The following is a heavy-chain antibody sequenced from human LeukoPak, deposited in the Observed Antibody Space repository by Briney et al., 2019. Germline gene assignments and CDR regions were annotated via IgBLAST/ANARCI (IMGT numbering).Heavy chain of an antibody. V-gene: IGHV3-33*01. J-gene: IGHJ2*01. CDR1: GFTFSSYA. Sequence: GRSLRLSCVASGFTFSSYAMHWVRQAPGKGLEWVAVIWYDGSNKYYAESVKGRFTISRDNAKNSLYLQMSSLRAEDTALYYCARDRYYDYVWGSYRGPAWYFDLWGRGTLVTVSS. CDR3: ARDRYYDYVWGSYRGPAWYFDL. D-gene: IGHD3-16*02. CDR2: IWYDGSNK.